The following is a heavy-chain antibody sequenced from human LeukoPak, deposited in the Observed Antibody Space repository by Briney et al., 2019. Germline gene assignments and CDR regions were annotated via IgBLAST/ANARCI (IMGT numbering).Heavy chain of an antibody. CDR1: GFTFSSYG. CDR2: ISYDGSNK. V-gene: IGHV3-30*18. D-gene: IGHD6-13*01. J-gene: IGHJ3*02. CDR3: AKDTASGIAAAGLGENAFDI. Sequence: GGSLRLSCAASGFTFSSYGMHWVRQAPGKGLEWVAVISYDGSNKYYADSVKGRFTISRDNSKNTLYLQMNSLRAEDTAVYYCAKDTASGIAAAGLGENAFDIWGQGTMATVSS.